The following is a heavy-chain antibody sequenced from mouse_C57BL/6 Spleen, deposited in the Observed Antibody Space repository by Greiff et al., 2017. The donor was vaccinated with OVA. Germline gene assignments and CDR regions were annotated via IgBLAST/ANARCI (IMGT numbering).Heavy chain of an antibody. D-gene: IGHD5-1*01. CDR2: IYPRSGNT. CDR3: ARTEYCGMDY. Sequence: VHLVESGAELVRPGASVKLSCKASGYTFTSYGISWVKQSTGQGLEWIGEIYPRSGNTNYNEKFKGKATLTADKSSSTAYMELRSLTSDDSAVYFCARTEYCGMDYWGQGTSGTVAS. J-gene: IGHJ4*01. CDR1: GYTFTSYG. V-gene: IGHV1-81*01.